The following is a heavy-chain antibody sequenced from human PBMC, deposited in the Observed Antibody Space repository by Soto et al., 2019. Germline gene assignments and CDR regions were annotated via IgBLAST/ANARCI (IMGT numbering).Heavy chain of an antibody. CDR1: GFTFSSYG. CDR2: IWYDGSNK. V-gene: IGHV3-33*01. J-gene: IGHJ6*02. Sequence: QVQLVESGGGVVQPGRSLRLSCAASGFTFSSYGMHWVRQAPGKGLEWVAVIWYDGSNKDYADSVKGRFTISRDNSKNTLYLQMNSLRAEDTAVYYCARDRLLWFGKTYYYGMDVWGQGTTVTVSS. CDR3: ARDRLLWFGKTYYYGMDV. D-gene: IGHD3-10*01.